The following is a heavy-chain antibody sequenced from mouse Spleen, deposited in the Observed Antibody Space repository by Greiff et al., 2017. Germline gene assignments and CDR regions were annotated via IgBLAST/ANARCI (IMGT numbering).Heavy chain of an antibody. J-gene: IGHJ1*01. CDR2: ISSGGSYT. V-gene: IGHV5-6*02. Sequence: DVMLVESGGDLVKPGGSLKLSCAASGFTFRSYGMSWVRQTPDKRLEWVATISSGGSYTYYPDSVKGRFTISRDNAKNTLYLQMSSLKSEDTAMYYCARHYYGNYDHWYFDVWGAGTTVTVSS. CDR1: GFTFRSYG. CDR3: ARHYYGNYDHWYFDV. D-gene: IGHD2-1*01.